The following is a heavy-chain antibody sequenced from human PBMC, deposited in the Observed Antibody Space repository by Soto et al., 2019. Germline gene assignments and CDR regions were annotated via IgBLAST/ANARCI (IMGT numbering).Heavy chain of an antibody. Sequence: GGSLRLSCAASGFTFSSYAMHWVRQAPGKGLEWVAVISYDGSNKYYADSVKGRFTISRDNSKNTLYLQMNSLRAEDTAVYYCARDSWYEGDDRVHYFDYWGQGTLVTVSS. D-gene: IGHD6-13*01. J-gene: IGHJ4*02. CDR3: ARDSWYEGDDRVHYFDY. CDR1: GFTFSSYA. V-gene: IGHV3-30-3*01. CDR2: ISYDGSNK.